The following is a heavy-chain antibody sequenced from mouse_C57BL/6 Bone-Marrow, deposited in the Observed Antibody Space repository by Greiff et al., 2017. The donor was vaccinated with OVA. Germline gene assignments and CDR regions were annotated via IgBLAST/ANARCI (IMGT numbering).Heavy chain of an antibody. V-gene: IGHV1-47*01. Sequence: VQLVESGAELVKPGASVKMSCKASGYIFTTYPIEWMKQNHGKSLEWIGNFHPYNDDTKYNEKFKGKATLTVEKSSSTVYLELSRLTSDDSSVYYWARPGDYDGDWFAYWGQGTLVTVSA. D-gene: IGHD2-4*01. CDR2: FHPYNDDT. J-gene: IGHJ3*01. CDR3: ARPGDYDGDWFAY. CDR1: GYIFTTYP.